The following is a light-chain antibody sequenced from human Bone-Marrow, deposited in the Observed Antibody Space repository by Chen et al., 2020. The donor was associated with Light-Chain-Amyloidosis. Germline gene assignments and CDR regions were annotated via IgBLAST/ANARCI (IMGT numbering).Light chain of an antibody. J-gene: IGLJ2*01. CDR1: DLPTKY. V-gene: IGLV3-25*03. Sequence: SYELTQPPSVSVSPGQTARITCSGDDLPTKYAYWYQQKPGQAPVLVIHRDTERPSGISERFSGSSSGTTATLNISGVQAEDEADYHCQSVDSSGTYEVIFGGGTKLTVL. CDR3: QSVDSSGTYEVI. CDR2: RDT.